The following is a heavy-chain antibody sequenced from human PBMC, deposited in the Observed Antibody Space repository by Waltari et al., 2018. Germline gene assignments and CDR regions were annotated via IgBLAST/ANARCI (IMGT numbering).Heavy chain of an antibody. CDR2: ITTDETKT. Sequence: EVQVVESGGGLVQPGGSLRLSCVASGFTFSSHWMHWVRQVSGKGREWVSRITTDETKTAYADAGKGRVTVSRDNAKNTVYLQMTSVRAEDTGIYYCARDRGTATPLDPWGQGTVVTVSS. CDR1: GFTFSSHW. J-gene: IGHJ5*02. CDR3: ARDRGTATPLDP. D-gene: IGHD3-10*01. V-gene: IGHV3-74*03.